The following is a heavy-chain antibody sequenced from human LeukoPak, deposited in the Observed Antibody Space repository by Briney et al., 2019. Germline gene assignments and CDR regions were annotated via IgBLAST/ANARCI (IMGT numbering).Heavy chain of an antibody. CDR1: GFTFSSYA. J-gene: IGHJ5*02. CDR2: ISGSGGST. Sequence: GSLRLSCAASGFTFSSYAMSWVRQAPGKGLEWVSAISGSGGSTYYADSVKGRFTISRDNSKNTLYLQMNSLRAEDTAVYYCARTPPTYYYDSSGYYYFWFDPWGQGTLVTVSS. CDR3: ARTPPTYYYDSSGYYYFWFDP. V-gene: IGHV3-23*01. D-gene: IGHD3-22*01.